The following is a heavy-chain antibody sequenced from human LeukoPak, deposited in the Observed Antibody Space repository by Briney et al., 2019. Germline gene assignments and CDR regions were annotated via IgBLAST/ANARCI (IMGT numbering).Heavy chain of an antibody. J-gene: IGHJ4*02. Sequence: GGSLRLSCAVSGFTFSDYYMSWIRQAPGKGLEWASYISSSGSTIYYADSVKGRFTISRDNAKNSLYLQMNSLRAEDTAVYYCARERIGGEVNSAPGHYFDYWGQGTLVTVSS. D-gene: IGHD1-26*01. CDR2: ISSSGSTI. CDR3: ARERIGGEVNSAPGHYFDY. V-gene: IGHV3-11*01. CDR1: GFTFSDYY.